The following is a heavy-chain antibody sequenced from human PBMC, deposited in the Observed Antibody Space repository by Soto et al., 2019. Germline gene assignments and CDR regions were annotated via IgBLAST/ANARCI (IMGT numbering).Heavy chain of an antibody. CDR1: GFTVSNNY. CDR2: ISYDGSEK. V-gene: IGHV3-30*18. CDR3: AKSPNFYCSSPNCYKYYFDH. Sequence: GGSLRLSCAVSGFTVSNNYMSWVRQAPGKGLEGVAVISYDGSEKYYVDSVKGRFTISKDNSKNTLYLQMNSLRPEDTAVYYCAKSPNFYCSSPNCYKYYFDHWGQGTRLTVSS. D-gene: IGHD2-2*02. J-gene: IGHJ4*02.